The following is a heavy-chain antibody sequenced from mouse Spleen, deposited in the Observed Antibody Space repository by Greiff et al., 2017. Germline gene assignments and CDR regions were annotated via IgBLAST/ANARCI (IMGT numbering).Heavy chain of an antibody. D-gene: IGHD2-1*01. J-gene: IGHJ1*03. CDR2: IYPGDGDT. V-gene: IGHV1-82*01. CDR1: GYAFSSSW. Sequence: VQLQQSGPELVKPGASVKISCKASGYAFSSSWMNWVKQRPGKGLEWIGRIYPGDGDTNYNGKFKGKATLTADKSSSTAYMQLSSLTSEDSAVYFCARCGYGNGDWYFDVWGTGTTVTVSS. CDR3: ARCGYGNGDWYFDV.